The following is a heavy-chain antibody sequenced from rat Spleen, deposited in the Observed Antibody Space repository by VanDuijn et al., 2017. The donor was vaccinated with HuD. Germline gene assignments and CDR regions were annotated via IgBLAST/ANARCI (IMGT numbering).Heavy chain of an antibody. V-gene: IGHV5-22*01. CDR1: GFTFSNYY. D-gene: IGHD4-3*01. Sequence: EVQLVESGGGLVQPGGSLKLSCAASGFTFSNYYMAWVRQAPTKGLEWVASISYEGSSTYYRESVKGRFTISRDNAKTIAYLQMDSLRSEDTATYYCASLGVGGFAYWGQGTLVTVSS. CDR2: ISYEGSST. J-gene: IGHJ3*01. CDR3: ASLGVGGFAY.